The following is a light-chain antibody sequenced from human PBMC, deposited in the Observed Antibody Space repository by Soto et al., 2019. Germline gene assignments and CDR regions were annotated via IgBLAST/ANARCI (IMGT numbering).Light chain of an antibody. V-gene: IGLV2-23*02. Sequence: QSLPTQPASVSGSPGQSITLSCTGTSSDVWSYNLVSWYQQHPGKAPKLMIYEVSKRPSGVSNRFSGSKSGNTASLTISGLQAEDEADYYCCSYAGSSTFLYVFGTGTKVTVL. CDR3: CSYAGSSTFLYV. CDR2: EVS. J-gene: IGLJ1*01. CDR1: SSDVWSYNL.